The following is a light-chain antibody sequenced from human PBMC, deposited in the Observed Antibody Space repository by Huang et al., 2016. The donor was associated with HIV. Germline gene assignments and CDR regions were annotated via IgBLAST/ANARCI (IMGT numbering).Light chain of an antibody. CDR3: QQRSNWPPLFT. V-gene: IGKV3-11*01. CDR2: DAS. J-gene: IGKJ3*01. CDR1: QRVSSY. Sequence: EIVLTQSPATLSLSPGERATLSCRASQRVSSYLTWYQQKPGQAPRLLIYDASKRATGIPARFSGSGSGTDFTLTISSLEPEDFAVYYCQQRSNWPPLFTFGPGTKVDIK.